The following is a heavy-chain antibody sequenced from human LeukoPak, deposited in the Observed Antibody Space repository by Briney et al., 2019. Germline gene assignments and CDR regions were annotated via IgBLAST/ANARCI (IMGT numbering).Heavy chain of an antibody. CDR1: GGSFSSYA. Sequence: EASVKVSCKASGGSFSSYAISWVRQAPGQGLEWMGRIIPILGIANYAQKFQGRVTITADKSTSTAYMELSSLRSEDTAVYYCARDLAYYYDSSGSPGFDYWGQETLVTVSS. J-gene: IGHJ4*02. V-gene: IGHV1-69*04. CDR3: ARDLAYYYDSSGSPGFDY. CDR2: IIPILGIA. D-gene: IGHD3-22*01.